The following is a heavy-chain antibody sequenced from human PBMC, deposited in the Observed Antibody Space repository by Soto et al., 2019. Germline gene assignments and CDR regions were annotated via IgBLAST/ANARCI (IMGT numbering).Heavy chain of an antibody. V-gene: IGHV3-23*05. J-gene: IGHJ4*02. CDR1: GFTFSTYA. D-gene: IGHD5-18*01. Sequence: EVQLLESGGGLVQPGGSLRLSCAASGFTFSTYAMSWVRQAPGKGLEWVSTIDNSGGITYYADSVKGRFTISRDNSKNTLYLQMNSLRAEDTAVYYCAKGGYNYGFLFDCWGQGTLVTVYS. CDR2: IDNSGGIT. CDR3: AKGGYNYGFLFDC.